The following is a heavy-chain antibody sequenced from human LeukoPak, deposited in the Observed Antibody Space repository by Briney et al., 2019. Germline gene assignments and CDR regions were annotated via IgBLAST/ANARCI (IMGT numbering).Heavy chain of an antibody. CDR3: ARDKGTTCIDN. V-gene: IGHV3-30-3*01. CDR1: GFTFSNYA. D-gene: IGHD4-17*01. J-gene: IGHJ4*02. Sequence: GGSLRLSCAASGFTFSNYAMHWVRQAPGKGLEWVAVISYDGSNKYYADSVKGRFTISRDNSKNTLYLQMNSLRAEDTAVYYCARDKGTTCIDNWGQGALVTVSS. CDR2: ISYDGSNK.